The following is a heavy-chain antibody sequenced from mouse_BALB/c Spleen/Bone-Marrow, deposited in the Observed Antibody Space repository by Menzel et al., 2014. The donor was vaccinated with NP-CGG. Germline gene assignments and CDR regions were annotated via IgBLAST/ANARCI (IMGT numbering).Heavy chain of an antibody. CDR1: GFNIKVPY. V-gene: IGHV14-3*02. CDR2: IDPANGNT. J-gene: IGHJ3*01. Sequence: EVQGVESGAELVKPGASVKLSCTASGFNIKVPYMHWVKQRPEQGLEWIGRIDPANGNTKYDPKFQGKATITADTSSNTAYLQLSSLTSEDTAVYYWAPYYYGRWFTYWGQGTLVTVSA. D-gene: IGHD1-1*01. CDR3: APYYYGRWFTY.